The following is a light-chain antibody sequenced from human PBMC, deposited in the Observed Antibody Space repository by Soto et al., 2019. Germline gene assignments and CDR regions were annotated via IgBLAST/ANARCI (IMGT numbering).Light chain of an antibody. CDR3: PHSGTSWT. V-gene: IGKV3-20*01. CDR1: QSVRSTF. CDR2: GAS. Sequence: EIVLTQSPGTLSLSPGERGTLTCRASQSVRSTFLAWYQQKPGQAPRLLISGASSRATGIPDRFSGSGSGTDFTLTISRLEPAVSPVYYCPHSGTSWTFGQGTKVPI. J-gene: IGKJ1*01.